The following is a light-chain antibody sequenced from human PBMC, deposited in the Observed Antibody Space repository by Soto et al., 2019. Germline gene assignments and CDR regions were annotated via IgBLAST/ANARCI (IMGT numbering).Light chain of an antibody. CDR2: AAS. CDR1: QGISSY. Sequence: AIRMTQSPSSFSASTGDRVTITCRASQGISSYLAWYQQKPGKAPKLLIYAASTLQSGVPSRFSGSGSGTDFTLTISCLQSEDLATYYCQQYYSYPWTFGQGTKVDIK. CDR3: QQYYSYPWT. J-gene: IGKJ1*01. V-gene: IGKV1-8*01.